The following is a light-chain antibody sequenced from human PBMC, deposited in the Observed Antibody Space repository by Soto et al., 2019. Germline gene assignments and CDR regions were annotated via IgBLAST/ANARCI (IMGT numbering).Light chain of an antibody. CDR1: QTVNSDY. CDR2: AAS. CDR3: QQYGSSPWT. V-gene: IGKV3-20*01. Sequence: EIVLTQSPGTLSLSPGETSTLSFMSSQTVNSDYLAWFQQRPGQAPRLLIYAASSRATGIPDRFSGSGSGTDFTLTIYSLEPEDFAVYYCQQYGSSPWTFGQGTKVDIK. J-gene: IGKJ1*01.